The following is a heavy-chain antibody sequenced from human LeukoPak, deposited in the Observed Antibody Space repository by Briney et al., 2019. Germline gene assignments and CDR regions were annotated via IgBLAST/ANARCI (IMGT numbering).Heavy chain of an antibody. CDR1: GFTFSSYG. V-gene: IGHV3-33*01. D-gene: IGHD5-12*01. CDR3: ASNSGYDLGAFDI. J-gene: IGHJ3*02. CDR2: IWYDGSNK. Sequence: QAGGSLRLSCAASGFTFSSYGMHWVRQAPGKGLEWVAVIWYDGSNKYYADSVKGRFTISRDNSKNTLYLQMNSLRAEDTAVYYCASNSGYDLGAFDIWGQGTMVTVSS.